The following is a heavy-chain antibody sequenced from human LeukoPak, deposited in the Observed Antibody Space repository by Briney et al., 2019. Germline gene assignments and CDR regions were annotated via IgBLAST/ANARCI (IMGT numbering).Heavy chain of an antibody. J-gene: IGHJ4*02. V-gene: IGHV4-34*01. CDR2: INHSGST. D-gene: IGHD2-2*01. CDR1: GGSFSGYY. Sequence: PSETLSLTCAVYGGSFSGYYWSWIRQPPGKGLEWIGEINHSGSTNYNPSLKSRVTISVDKSKNQFSLKVISVTAADTAVYYCARQVVFDYWGQGTLVTVSS. CDR3: ARQVVFDY.